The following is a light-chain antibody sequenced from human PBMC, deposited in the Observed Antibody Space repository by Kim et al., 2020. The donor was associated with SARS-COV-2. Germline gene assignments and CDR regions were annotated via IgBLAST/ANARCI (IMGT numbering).Light chain of an antibody. CDR1: KLGDKY. V-gene: IGLV3-1*01. J-gene: IGLJ2*01. CDR3: QAWASSTVV. Sequence: SYELTQPPSVSVSPGQTASITCSGDKLGDKYASWYQQKPGQSPVLVIYQDTKRPSGIPERFSGSNSGNTATLTISGTQAMDEADYYRQAWASSTVVFGGGTQLTVL. CDR2: QDT.